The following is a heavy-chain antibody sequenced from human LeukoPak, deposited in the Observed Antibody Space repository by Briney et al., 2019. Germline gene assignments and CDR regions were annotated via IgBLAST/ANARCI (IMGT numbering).Heavy chain of an antibody. CDR1: GGSISNYY. J-gene: IGHJ3*02. V-gene: IGHV4-4*07. CDR2: TYTSGST. Sequence: SETLSLTCTVSGGSISNYYWNWIRQPAGKGLEWIGRTYTSGSTNYNPSLKSRVTMSVDTSKNQFSLKLSSVTAADTAVYYCARGGEPRSRGDDAFDIWGQGTMVTVSS. D-gene: IGHD3-16*01. CDR3: ARGGEPRSRGDDAFDI.